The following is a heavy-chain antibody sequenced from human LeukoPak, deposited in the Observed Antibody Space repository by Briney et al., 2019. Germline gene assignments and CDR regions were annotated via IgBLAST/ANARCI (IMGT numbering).Heavy chain of an antibody. CDR1: GFTFSSYG. D-gene: IGHD2-21*02. V-gene: IGHV3-30*03. Sequence: GRSLRLSCAASGFTFSSYGMHWVRQAPGKGLEWVAVISYDGSNKYYADSVKGRFTISRDNSKNTLYLQMNSLRAEDTAVYYCARGPHIVVVTAPDYWGQGTLVTVSS. CDR3: ARGPHIVVVTAPDY. J-gene: IGHJ4*02. CDR2: ISYDGSNK.